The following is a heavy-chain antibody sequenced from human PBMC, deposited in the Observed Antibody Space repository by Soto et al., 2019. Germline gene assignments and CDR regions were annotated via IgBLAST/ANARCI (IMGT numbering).Heavy chain of an antibody. CDR3: ARGVDAGLDY. V-gene: IGHV1-8*01. D-gene: IGHD2-2*01. J-gene: IGHJ4*02. CDR1: GYTFTSLD. CDR2: MTPRSGQT. Sequence: QVQLVQSGAEVKKPGASVRVSCKASGYTFTSLDINWVRQAAGQGPEWMGWMTPRSGQTGYAQNCQGRVTMTRDTSITTAYMELSGLTSEDTAGYYCARGVDAGLDYWGQGTLVTVSS.